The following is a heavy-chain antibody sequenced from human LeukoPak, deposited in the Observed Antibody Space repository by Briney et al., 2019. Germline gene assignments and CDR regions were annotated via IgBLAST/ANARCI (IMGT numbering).Heavy chain of an antibody. CDR2: IYTSGST. Sequence: SETLSLTCTVFGGSISSYYWSWIRQPAGKGLQWIGRIYTSGSTNYNPSLKSRVTMSVDTSKNQFSLKLSSVTAADTAVYYCARGYSSSWSPLFDYWGQGTLVTVSS. CDR3: ARGYSSSWSPLFDY. V-gene: IGHV4-4*07. D-gene: IGHD6-13*01. J-gene: IGHJ4*02. CDR1: GGSISSYY.